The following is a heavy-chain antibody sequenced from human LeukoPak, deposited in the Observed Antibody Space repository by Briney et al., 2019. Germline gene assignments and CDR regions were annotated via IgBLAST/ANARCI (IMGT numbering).Heavy chain of an antibody. J-gene: IGHJ4*02. CDR2: ISSSGRSI. Sequence: RGSLRLSCAASGFTFSSYEMNWVRQAPGKRLEWVSYISSSGRSIYSADSVKGRFTISRDNAKNSLYLQMNSLRAEDTAVYYCARLDSSGFDYWGQGTLVTVSS. V-gene: IGHV3-48*03. CDR1: GFTFSSYE. CDR3: ARLDSSGFDY. D-gene: IGHD3-22*01.